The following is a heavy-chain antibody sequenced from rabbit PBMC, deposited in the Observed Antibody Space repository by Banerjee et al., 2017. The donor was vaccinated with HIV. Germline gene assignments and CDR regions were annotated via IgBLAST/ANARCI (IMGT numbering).Heavy chain of an antibody. CDR3: VRDWNL. CDR1: GFSFSSSYW. V-gene: IGHV1S45*01. CDR2: IVPGSGST. Sequence: QEQLEESGGDLVKPEGSLTLTCTASGFSFSSSYWICWVRQAPGKGLEWIGCIVPGSGSTCYASWAKGRLTISKTSSTTVTLQMTSLTATDTATYFCVRDWNLWGPGTLVTVS. J-gene: IGHJ4*01.